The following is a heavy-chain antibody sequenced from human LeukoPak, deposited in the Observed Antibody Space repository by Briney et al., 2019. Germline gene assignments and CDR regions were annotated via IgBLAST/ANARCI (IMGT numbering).Heavy chain of an antibody. CDR3: ARWRYCSSTSCYRKGSYYFDY. Sequence: PGGSLRLSCAASGFTFSSYWMSWVRQAPGKGLEWVANIKQDGSEKYYVDSVKGRFTISRDNAKNSLYLQMNSLRAEDTAVYYCARWRYCSSTSCYRKGSYYFDYWGQGTLVTVSS. D-gene: IGHD2-2*01. J-gene: IGHJ4*02. CDR2: IKQDGSEK. CDR1: GFTFSSYW. V-gene: IGHV3-7*01.